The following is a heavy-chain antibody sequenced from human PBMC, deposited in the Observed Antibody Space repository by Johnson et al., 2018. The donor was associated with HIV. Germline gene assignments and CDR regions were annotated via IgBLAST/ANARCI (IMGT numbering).Heavy chain of an antibody. Sequence: SCAASGFTFSSYAMHWVRQAPGKGLEWVAVISYDGSNKYYADSVKGRFTISRDNSKNTLYLQMNSLRAEDTAVYYCAKDPGGGSYPNDAFDIWGQGTLVTVSS. CDR3: AKDPGGGSYPNDAFDI. J-gene: IGHJ3*02. D-gene: IGHD1-26*01. CDR1: GFTFSSYA. V-gene: IGHV3-30-3*01. CDR2: ISYDGSNK.